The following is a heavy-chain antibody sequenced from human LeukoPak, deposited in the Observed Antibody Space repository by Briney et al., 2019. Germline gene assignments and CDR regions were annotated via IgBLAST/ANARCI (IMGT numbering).Heavy chain of an antibody. CDR3: AGEVPAAINWFDP. CDR2: IYYSGST. V-gene: IGHV4-59*01. CDR1: GGSISRYY. Sequence: SETLSLTCTVSGGSISRYYWSWIRQPPGKGLEWIGYIYYSGSTNYNPSLKSRVTISVDTSKNQFSLKLSSVTAADTAVYYYAGEVPAAINWFDPWGQGTLVTVSS. D-gene: IGHD2-2*01. J-gene: IGHJ5*02.